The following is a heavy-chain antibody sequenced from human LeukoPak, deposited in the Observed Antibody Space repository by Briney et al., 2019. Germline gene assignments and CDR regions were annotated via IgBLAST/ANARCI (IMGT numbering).Heavy chain of an antibody. V-gene: IGHV1-18*01. CDR3: ARDHGGYETEYYFDS. Sequence: ASVKVSCKASGYTFTRYSISCVRQAPGQGLEWMGWISAYNGDTNYAQKFQGRVTMTTDSSTSTAYIELRSLRSDDTAVYYCARDHGGYETEYYFDSWGQGTLVTVSS. J-gene: IGHJ4*02. CDR2: ISAYNGDT. D-gene: IGHD5-12*01. CDR1: GYTFTRYS.